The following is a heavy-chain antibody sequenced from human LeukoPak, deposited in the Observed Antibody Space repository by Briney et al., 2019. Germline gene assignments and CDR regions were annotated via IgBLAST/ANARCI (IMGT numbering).Heavy chain of an antibody. Sequence: PGGSLRLSCAAPGFTVTSNYMSWVRQAPGKGLEWVSVIYSADSAYYADSVKGRFTISRDISKNTLYLQMNSLRAEDTAMYYCARGRPPVDYWGQGTLVTVSS. V-gene: IGHV3-53*01. CDR3: ARGRPPVDY. D-gene: IGHD3-10*01. CDR1: GFTVTSNY. CDR2: IYSADSA. J-gene: IGHJ4*02.